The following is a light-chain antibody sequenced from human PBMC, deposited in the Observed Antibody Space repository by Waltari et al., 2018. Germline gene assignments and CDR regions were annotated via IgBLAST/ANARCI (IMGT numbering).Light chain of an antibody. CDR2: DDS. J-gene: IGLJ2*01. CDR1: NIEDKS. CDR3: QVWDSTSDHVV. Sequence: YVLTQPPSVSVAPGQTAKITCGGDNIEDKSVNWYKQRPGQAPVLAVYDDSARPSGIPVRFSGSNSGKATLTISRVEAGDEADYYCQVWDSTSDHVVFGGGTKLTVL. V-gene: IGLV3-21*02.